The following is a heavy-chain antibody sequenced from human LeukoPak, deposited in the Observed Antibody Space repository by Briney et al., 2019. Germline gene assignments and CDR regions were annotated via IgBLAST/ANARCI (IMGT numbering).Heavy chain of an antibody. V-gene: IGHV3-21*01. CDR2: IGSSSSYI. J-gene: IGHJ4*02. CDR3: ARGYSSSSLSSGY. Sequence: GGSLRLSCAASGFTFSSYSMNWVRQAPGKGLEWVSSIGSSSSYIYYADSVKGRFTISRDNAKNSLYLQMNSLRAEDTAVYYCARGYSSSSLSSGYWGQGTLVTVSS. CDR1: GFTFSSYS. D-gene: IGHD6-6*01.